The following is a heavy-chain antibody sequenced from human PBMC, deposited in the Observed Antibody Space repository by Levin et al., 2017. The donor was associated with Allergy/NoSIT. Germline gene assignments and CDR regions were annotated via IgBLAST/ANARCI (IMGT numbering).Heavy chain of an antibody. CDR2: IYPGDSDT. D-gene: IGHD1-14*01. CDR3: ARHPNPPGPEGAFDI. V-gene: IGHV5-51*01. CDR1: GYSFTSYW. J-gene: IGHJ3*02. Sequence: PGGSLRLYCKGSGYSFTSYWIGWVRQMPGKGLEWMGIIYPGDSDTRYSPSFQGQVTISADKSISTAYLQWSSLKASDTAMYYCARHPNPPGPEGAFDIWGQGTMVTVSS.